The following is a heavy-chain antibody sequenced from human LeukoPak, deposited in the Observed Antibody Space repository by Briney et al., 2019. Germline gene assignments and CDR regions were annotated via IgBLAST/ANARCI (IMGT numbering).Heavy chain of an antibody. Sequence: SETLSLTCTVSGVSISSSNSYWGWIRQPPGKGLEWIGSIYYSGNTYYNASLKSQISISIDTSKNRFSLKLPSVTAADTAVYYCARQTGSGLFILPGGQGTLVTVSS. CDR2: IYYSGNT. CDR1: GVSISSSNSY. V-gene: IGHV4-39*01. D-gene: IGHD3/OR15-3a*01. J-gene: IGHJ4*02. CDR3: ARQTGSGLFILP.